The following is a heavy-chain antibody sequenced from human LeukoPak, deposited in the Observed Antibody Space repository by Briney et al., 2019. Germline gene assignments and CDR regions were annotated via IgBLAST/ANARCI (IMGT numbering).Heavy chain of an antibody. CDR2: IYYSGST. V-gene: IGHV4-59*01. CDR3: ATIRYSSDY. Sequence: SETLSLTCTVSGGSISSYYWSWIRQPPGKGLEWIGYIYYSGSTNYNPSLKSRVTISVDTSKNQFSLKLSSVTAADTAVYYCATIRYSSDYWGQGTLVTVSS. J-gene: IGHJ4*02. D-gene: IGHD6-13*01. CDR1: GGSISSYY.